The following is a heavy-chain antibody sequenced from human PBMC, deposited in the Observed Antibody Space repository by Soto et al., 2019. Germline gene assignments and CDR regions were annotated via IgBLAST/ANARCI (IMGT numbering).Heavy chain of an antibody. D-gene: IGHD2-2*01. CDR3: ARDRSVLVPAAVYYYYGMDV. V-gene: IGHV1-2*04. CDR1: GYTFTCYD. J-gene: IGHJ6*02. Sequence: ASVKVSCKASGYTFTCYDINWVRQAPGQGQERMGWMNANSGGTSYAQKVQGWVTRTRDTSISTAYMELSRLRSDDTAVYYCARDRSVLVPAAVYYYYGMDVWGQGTTVTVSS. CDR2: MNANSGGT.